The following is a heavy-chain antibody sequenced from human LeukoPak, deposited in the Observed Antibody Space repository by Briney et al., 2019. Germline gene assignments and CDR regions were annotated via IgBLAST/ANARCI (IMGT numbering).Heavy chain of an antibody. V-gene: IGHV4-39*01. D-gene: IGHD3-10*01. CDR1: GGSISSSSYY. Sequence: SETLSLTCTVSGGSISSSSYYWGWIRQPPGKGLEWIGSIYYSGSTYYNPSLKSRVTISVDTSKNQFSLKLSSVTAADTAVYYCARLSAWFGKLLDAFDIWGQGTMVTVSS. J-gene: IGHJ3*02. CDR2: IYYSGST. CDR3: ARLSAWFGKLLDAFDI.